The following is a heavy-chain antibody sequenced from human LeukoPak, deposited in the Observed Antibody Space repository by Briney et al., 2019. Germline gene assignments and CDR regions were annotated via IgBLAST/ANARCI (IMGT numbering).Heavy chain of an antibody. J-gene: IGHJ5*02. Sequence: SETLSLTCTVSGGSISSYYWSWIRQPPGKGLAWIGYIYYSGSTNYNPSLKSRVTISVDTSKNQFSLKLSSVTAADTAVYYCARLGFGELLYGWFDPWGQGTLVTVSS. CDR3: ARLGFGELLYGWFDP. CDR2: IYYSGST. D-gene: IGHD3-10*01. CDR1: GGSISSYY. V-gene: IGHV4-59*01.